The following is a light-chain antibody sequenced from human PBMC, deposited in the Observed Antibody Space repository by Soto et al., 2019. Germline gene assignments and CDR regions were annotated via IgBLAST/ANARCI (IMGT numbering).Light chain of an antibody. V-gene: IGKV1-33*01. CDR3: QQYDQLPIT. CDR2: DVF. J-gene: IGKJ4*01. Sequence: DIQMTQSASSLPASVGDTVTISCQASQDIRKDLNWFQQKPGKAPKLLIYDVFNVETGVPSRFSGRGSGTDFTLIISNLQPEDFATYYCQQYDQLPITFGGGTKVDI. CDR1: QDIRKD.